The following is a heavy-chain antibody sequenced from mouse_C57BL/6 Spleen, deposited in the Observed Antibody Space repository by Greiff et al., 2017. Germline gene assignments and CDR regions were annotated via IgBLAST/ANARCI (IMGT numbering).Heavy chain of an antibody. Sequence: VQLQQPGTELVQPGASVKLSCTASGYTFTSYWMHWVKQRPGQGLEWLGIINPSNGGTTYNEKFTSKATLTVAKTSSTAYMQLSSLTSEDSAVYYCARGSGYVCDYWGQGTTRTGSS. V-gene: IGHV1-53*01. D-gene: IGHD3-2*02. CDR1: GYTFTSYW. J-gene: IGHJ2*01. CDR3: ARGSGYVCDY. CDR2: INPSNGGT.